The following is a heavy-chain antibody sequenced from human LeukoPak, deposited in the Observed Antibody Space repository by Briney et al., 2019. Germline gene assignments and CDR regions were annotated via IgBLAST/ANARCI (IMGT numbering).Heavy chain of an antibody. Sequence: PGGCLRLSCAASGFTVSSNYMSWVRQAPGKGLEWVSVIYSGGSTYYADSVKGRFTISRDNSKNTLYLQMNSLRAEDTAVYYCARVRSYGTFDYWGQGTLVTVSS. CDR3: ARVRSYGTFDY. CDR1: GFTVSSNY. CDR2: IYSGGST. D-gene: IGHD5-18*01. V-gene: IGHV3-53*01. J-gene: IGHJ4*02.